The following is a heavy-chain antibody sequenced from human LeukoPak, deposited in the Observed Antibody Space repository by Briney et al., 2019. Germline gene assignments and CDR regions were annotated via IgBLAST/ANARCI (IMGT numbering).Heavy chain of an antibody. V-gene: IGHV3-33*06. CDR3: AKVGGQFGVPLSPRGSRDNDAFDI. CDR1: GFTFSSYG. CDR2: IWYDGSNE. J-gene: IGHJ3*02. Sequence: GGSLRLSCAASGFTFSSYGMHWVRQAPGKGLEWVAVIWYDGSNEYYADSVKGRFTISRDNSKNTLYLQMNSLRAEDTAVYYCAKVGGQFGVPLSPRGSRDNDAFDIWGQGTMVTVSS. D-gene: IGHD3-16*01.